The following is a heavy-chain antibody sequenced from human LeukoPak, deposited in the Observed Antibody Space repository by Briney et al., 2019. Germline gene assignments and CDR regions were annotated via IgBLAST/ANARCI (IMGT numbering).Heavy chain of an antibody. CDR2: ISAYNGNT. J-gene: IGHJ5*02. Sequence: ASVKVSCKASGYTFTSYGISWVRQAPGQGLEWMGWISAYNGNTNYAQKLQVRVTMTTDTSTSTAYMALRSMRSDDTAVYYCARDFDPYTTVTTGDNWFDPWGQGTLVTVSS. D-gene: IGHD4-17*01. CDR3: ARDFDPYTTVTTGDNWFDP. V-gene: IGHV1-18*01. CDR1: GYTFTSYG.